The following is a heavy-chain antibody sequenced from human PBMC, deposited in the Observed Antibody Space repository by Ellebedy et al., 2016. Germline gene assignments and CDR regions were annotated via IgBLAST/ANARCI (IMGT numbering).Heavy chain of an antibody. V-gene: IGHV3-33*01. CDR2: IWYDGSNK. J-gene: IGHJ1*01. CDR3: ARGITGPEYFQH. D-gene: IGHD1-14*01. CDR1: GFTFYSYA. Sequence: GGSLRLSCAASGFTFYSYAMHWVRQAPGKGLEWVAVIWYDGSNKYYADSVKGRFTISRDNSKNTLYLQMNSLRAEDTAIYYCARGITGPEYFQHWGQGTLVTVSS.